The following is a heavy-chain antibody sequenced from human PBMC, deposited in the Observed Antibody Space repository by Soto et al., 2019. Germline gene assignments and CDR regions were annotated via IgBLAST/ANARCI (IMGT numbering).Heavy chain of an antibody. Sequence: SETLSLTCAVYGGSFSGYYWSWLRQPPGTGLEWIGEINHSGSPNYNPSLKSRVTISVDTSKNQFSLKMTSVTAADTAVYYCATANWSHHYFDPWGQGTLVTVSS. D-gene: IGHD1-1*01. CDR3: ATANWSHHYFDP. J-gene: IGHJ5*02. CDR1: GGSFSGYY. V-gene: IGHV4-34*01. CDR2: INHSGSP.